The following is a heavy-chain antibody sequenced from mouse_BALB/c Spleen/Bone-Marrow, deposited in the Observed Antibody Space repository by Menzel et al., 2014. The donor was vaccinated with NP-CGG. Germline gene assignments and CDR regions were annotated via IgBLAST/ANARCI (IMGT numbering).Heavy chain of an antibody. D-gene: IGHD1-1*01. Sequence: VQLQQSGPGLVKPSQSLSLTCSVTGYSITSDYYWNWIRQFPGNKLEWMGYISYDGSNHYNPSLKNRISITRDTSKNHFLLKLNSLITEDTATYYCAREHYYRSLFYSLRQCTPLTISS. J-gene: IGHJ2*01. V-gene: IGHV3-6*02. CDR2: ISYDGSN. CDR1: GYSITSDYY. CDR3: AREHYYRSLFYS.